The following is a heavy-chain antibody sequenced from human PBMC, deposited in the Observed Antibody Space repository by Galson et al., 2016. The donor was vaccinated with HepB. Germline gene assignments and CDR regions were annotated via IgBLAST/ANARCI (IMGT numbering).Heavy chain of an antibody. CDR1: GFTFSSYG. J-gene: IGHJ6*03. Sequence: SLRLSCAASGFTFSSYGMHWVRQAPGKGLDWVAFISYDGSYKYYADSVKGRFTISGDNSKSTLFLQMNSLRPGDTAEYYCAKSSEGDYYYYMDVWGKGTTVTVSS. CDR3: AKSSEGDYYYYMDV. V-gene: IGHV3-30*18. CDR2: ISYDGSYK.